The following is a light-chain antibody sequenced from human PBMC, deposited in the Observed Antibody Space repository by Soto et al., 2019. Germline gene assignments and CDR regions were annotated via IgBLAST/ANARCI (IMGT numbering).Light chain of an antibody. CDR2: DAS. CDR1: QSVSSN. CDR3: QQYNNWRT. J-gene: IGKJ1*01. Sequence: VLTQSPATLSVSPGERATLSCRASQSVSSNLAWYQQKPGQAPRLLIYDASTRATGIPARFSGSGSGTEFTLTISSLQSEDFAVYYCQQYNNWRTFGQGTKVDIK. V-gene: IGKV3-15*01.